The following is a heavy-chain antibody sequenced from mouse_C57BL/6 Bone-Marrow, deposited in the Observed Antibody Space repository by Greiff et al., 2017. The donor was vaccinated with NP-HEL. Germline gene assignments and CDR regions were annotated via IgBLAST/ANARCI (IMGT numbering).Heavy chain of an antibody. J-gene: IGHJ1*03. D-gene: IGHD1-1*01. Sequence: EVKVVESGGDLVKPGGSLKLSCAASGFTFSSYGMSWVRQTPDKRLEWVATISSGGSYTYYPDSVKGRFTISRATAKNTLYLQMSSLKSEDTAMYYCARRYDGTYWYFDVWGKGTTVTVSS. V-gene: IGHV5-6*02. CDR1: GFTFSSYG. CDR3: ARRYDGTYWYFDV. CDR2: ISSGGSYT.